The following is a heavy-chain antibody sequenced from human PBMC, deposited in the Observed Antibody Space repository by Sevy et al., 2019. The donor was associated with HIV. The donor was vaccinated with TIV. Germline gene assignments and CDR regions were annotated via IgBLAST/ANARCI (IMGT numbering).Heavy chain of an antibody. V-gene: IGHV1-2*06. CDR1: GYTFAVYY. D-gene: IGHD5-12*01. J-gene: IGHJ4*02. CDR3: AVLATISSFDY. Sequence: ASVKVSCKASGYTFAVYYLHWVRQAPGQGLEWMGRINPNTGVTNYAQRFQGRVTMTRDTSITTAYMELNRLGSDDTAVYYCAVLATISSFDYWGQGSLVTVFS. CDR2: INPNTGVT.